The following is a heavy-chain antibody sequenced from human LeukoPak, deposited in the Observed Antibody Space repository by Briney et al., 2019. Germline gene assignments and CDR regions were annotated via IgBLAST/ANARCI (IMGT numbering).Heavy chain of an antibody. V-gene: IGHV4-39*02. CDR1: GGSISSSSYY. CDR3: AREMVRGVNYDY. CDR2: IYYSGST. J-gene: IGHJ4*02. D-gene: IGHD3-10*01. Sequence: SETMSLTCTVSGGSISSSSYYWGWIRQPPGKGLEWIGSIYYSGSTYYNPSLKSRVTISVDTSKNQFSLKLSSVTAADTAVYYCAREMVRGVNYDYWGQGTLVTVSS.